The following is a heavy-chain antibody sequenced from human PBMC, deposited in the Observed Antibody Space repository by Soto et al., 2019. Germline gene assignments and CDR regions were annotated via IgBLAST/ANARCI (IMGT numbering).Heavy chain of an antibody. J-gene: IGHJ3*02. CDR2: ISSSSSYI. CDR3: ARVSIVATTDAFDI. Sequence: GGSLRLSCAASGFTFSSYSMNWVRQAPGEGLEWVSSISSSSSYIYYADSVKGRFTISRDNAKNSLYLQMNSLRAEDTAVYYCARVSIVATTDAFDIWGQGTMVTVSS. CDR1: GFTFSSYS. D-gene: IGHD5-12*01. V-gene: IGHV3-21*01.